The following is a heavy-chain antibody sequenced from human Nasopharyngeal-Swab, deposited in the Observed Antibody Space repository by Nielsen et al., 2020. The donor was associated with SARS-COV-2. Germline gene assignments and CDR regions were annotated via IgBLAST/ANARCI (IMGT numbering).Heavy chain of an antibody. CDR2: IYWSDDK. Sequence: PGKALEWLALIYWSDDKRYSPSLKSRLTITKDTSKNQVVLTMTNMDPVDTATYYCAHRGGYCSSTSCYTAFEFVVEYYFDYWGQGTLVTVSS. D-gene: IGHD2-2*02. J-gene: IGHJ4*02. CDR3: AHRGGYCSSTSCYTAFEFVVEYYFDY. V-gene: IGHV2-5*01.